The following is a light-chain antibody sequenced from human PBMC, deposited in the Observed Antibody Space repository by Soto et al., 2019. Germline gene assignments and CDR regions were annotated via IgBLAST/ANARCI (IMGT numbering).Light chain of an antibody. J-gene: IGKJ1*01. CDR2: LTS. CDR3: QQYAGSPRT. V-gene: IGKV3-20*01. Sequence: EIVSTQSPATLSAFPGDRVTLSCRASQAVNTRLAWYQHKPGQAPRLLIYLTSNRAAGVPSRFSAWGSGTDFTLTINRVEPEDFAVYFCQQYAGSPRTFGQGTKVDIK. CDR1: QAVNTR.